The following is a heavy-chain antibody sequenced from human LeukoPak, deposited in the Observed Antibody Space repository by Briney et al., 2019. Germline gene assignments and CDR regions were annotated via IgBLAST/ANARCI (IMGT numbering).Heavy chain of an antibody. Sequence: GGSLRLSCAASAFTFRSYGMLWVRQAPGKGLEWLALISYDRSNKYCADSVKGRFTISRDNSKNTLYLQMNSLRPEDTALYYCAKVSSAWQLSYPSYYWGPGTLVTVSS. CDR3: AKVSSAWQLSYPSYY. V-gene: IGHV3-30*18. CDR2: ISYDRSNK. D-gene: IGHD3-22*01. CDR1: AFTFRSYG. J-gene: IGHJ4*02.